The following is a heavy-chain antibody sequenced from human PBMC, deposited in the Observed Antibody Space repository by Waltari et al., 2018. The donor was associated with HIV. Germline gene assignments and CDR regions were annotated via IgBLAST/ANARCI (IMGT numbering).Heavy chain of an antibody. V-gene: IGHV1-2*02. Sequence: QVQLVQSGAEVKKPGASVTVSCKASGYTFTGYYMPWVRQAPGQGLEWMGWINPNSGGTNYAQKLQGRVTMTRDTSISTAYMELSRLRSDDTAVYYCARTFLYCSGGTCYFDYWGQGTLVTVSS. J-gene: IGHJ4*02. CDR3: ARTFLYCSGGTCYFDY. CDR1: GYTFTGYY. CDR2: INPNSGGT. D-gene: IGHD2-15*01.